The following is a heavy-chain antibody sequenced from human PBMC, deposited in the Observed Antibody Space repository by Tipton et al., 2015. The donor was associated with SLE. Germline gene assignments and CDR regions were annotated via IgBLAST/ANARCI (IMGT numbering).Heavy chain of an antibody. CDR3: ASPVHYGSGN. CDR2: INHSGST. CDR1: GGSFSGYY. D-gene: IGHD3-10*01. Sequence: AGLVKPSETLSLTCAVYGGSFSGYYWSWIRQPPGKGLEWIGEINHSGSTNYNPSLKSRVTISVDTSKNQFSLKLSSVTAADTAVYYCASPVHYGSGNWGQGTLVTVSS. V-gene: IGHV4-34*01. J-gene: IGHJ4*02.